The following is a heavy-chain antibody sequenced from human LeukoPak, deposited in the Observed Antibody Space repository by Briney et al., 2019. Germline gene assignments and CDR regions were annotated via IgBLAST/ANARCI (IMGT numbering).Heavy chain of an antibody. CDR1: GGTFSSYA. D-gene: IGHD2-8*01. Sequence: ASVKVSCKASGGTFSSYAISWVRQAPGQGLEWMGGIIPIFGTANYAQKFQGRVTITADESTSTAYMELSSLRSEDTAVYYCARGGLRVMVYRLYYMDVWGKGTTVTVSS. V-gene: IGHV1-69*13. CDR3: ARGGLRVMVYRLYYMDV. J-gene: IGHJ6*03. CDR2: IIPIFGTA.